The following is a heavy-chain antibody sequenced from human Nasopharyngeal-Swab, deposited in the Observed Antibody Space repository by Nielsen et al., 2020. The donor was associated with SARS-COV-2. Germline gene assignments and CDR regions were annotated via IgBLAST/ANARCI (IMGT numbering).Heavy chain of an antibody. CDR1: GGSISSSSDY. J-gene: IGHJ6*02. V-gene: IGHV4-39*07. CDR2: IYYSGST. D-gene: IGHD6-13*01. CDR3: VGSSWYGDYYYYYGMDV. Sequence: GSLRLSCTVSGGSISSSSDYWGWIRQPPGKGLEWIGSIYYSGSTYYNPSLKSRVTISVDTSKNQFSLKLSSVTAADTAVYYCVGSSWYGDYYYYYGMDVWGQGTTVTVSS.